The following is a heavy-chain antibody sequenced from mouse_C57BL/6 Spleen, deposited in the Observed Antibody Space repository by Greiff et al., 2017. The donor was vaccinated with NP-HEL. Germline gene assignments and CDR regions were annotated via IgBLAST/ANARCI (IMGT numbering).Heavy chain of an antibody. J-gene: IGHJ2*01. CDR2: IRNKANNHAT. Sequence: EVHLVESGGGLVQPGGSMKLSCAASGFTFSDAWMDWVRQSPEKGLEWVAEIRNKANNHATYYAESVKGRFTISRDDSKSSVYLQMNSLRAEDTGIYYCTRRGYYGSSYFDYWGQGTTLTVSS. CDR1: GFTFSDAW. D-gene: IGHD1-1*01. V-gene: IGHV6-6*01. CDR3: TRRGYYGSSYFDY.